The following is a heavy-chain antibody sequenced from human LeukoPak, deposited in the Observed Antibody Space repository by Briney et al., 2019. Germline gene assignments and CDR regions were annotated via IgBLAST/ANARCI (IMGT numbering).Heavy chain of an antibody. D-gene: IGHD3-22*01. V-gene: IGHV3-20*01. CDR1: GFSFDDYG. J-gene: IGHJ2*01. CDR2: INCNGGST. CDR3: ARDLKYYYDSSGYYTSQGYFDL. Sequence: GGSLRLSCAASGFSFDDYGMSWVRQAPGKGLEWVSGINCNGGSTAYVDSVKGRFTISRDNAKNSLYLQMNSLRAEDTALYHCARDLKYYYDSSGYYTSQGYFDLWGRGTLVSVSS.